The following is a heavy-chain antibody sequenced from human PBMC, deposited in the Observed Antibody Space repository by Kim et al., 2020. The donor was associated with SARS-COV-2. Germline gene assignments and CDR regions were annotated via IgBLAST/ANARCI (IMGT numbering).Heavy chain of an antibody. CDR3: AKGAYDFWSGYPGPFDY. CDR2: IYSGGSST. CDR1: GFTFSSYA. D-gene: IGHD3-3*01. V-gene: IGHV3-23*03. J-gene: IGHJ4*02. Sequence: GGSLRLSCAASGFTFSSYAMSWVRQAPGKGLEWVSVIYSGGSSTYYADSVKGRFTISRDNSKNTLYLQMNSLRAEDTAVYYCAKGAYDFWSGYPGPFDYWGQGTLVTVSS.